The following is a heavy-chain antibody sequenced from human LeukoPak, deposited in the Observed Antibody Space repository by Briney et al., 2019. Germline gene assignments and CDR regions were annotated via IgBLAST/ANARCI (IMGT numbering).Heavy chain of an antibody. D-gene: IGHD6-19*01. CDR2: IRYDGSNK. V-gene: IGHV3-30*02. J-gene: IGHJ4*02. CDR3: ARDENSGWKFDY. CDR1: GFTFDDYG. Sequence: GSLRLSCAASGFTFDDYGMHWVRQAPGKGLEWVAFIRYDGSNKYYADSVKGRFTISRDNSKNTLYLQMNSLRAEDTAVYYCARDENSGWKFDYWGQGTLVTVSS.